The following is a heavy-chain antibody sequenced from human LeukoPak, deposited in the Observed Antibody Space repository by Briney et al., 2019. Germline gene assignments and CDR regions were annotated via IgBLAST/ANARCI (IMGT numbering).Heavy chain of an antibody. J-gene: IGHJ4*02. CDR1: GGSISSSSYY. D-gene: IGHD1-26*01. Sequence: KSSETLSLTCTVSGGSISSSSYYWGWIRQPPGKGLEWIGSIYYSGSTYYNPSLKSRVTISVDTSKNQFSLKLSSVTATDTAVYYCARRGSYLENFDYWGQGTLVTVSS. CDR2: IYYSGST. CDR3: ARRGSYLENFDY. V-gene: IGHV4-39*01.